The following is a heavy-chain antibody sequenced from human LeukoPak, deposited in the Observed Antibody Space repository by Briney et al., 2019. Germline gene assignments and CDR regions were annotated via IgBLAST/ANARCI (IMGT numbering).Heavy chain of an antibody. CDR2: ILGSGGST. D-gene: IGHD3-9*01. Sequence: PGASLRLSCAASGFTFSNYAMSWVRLAPGEGLGWVSAILGSGGSTYYADSVKGRFTVSRDNSKSTLYLQMNSLRAEDTALYYCAKWGDYDVLTGYYVPDYWGQGTLVTVSS. J-gene: IGHJ4*02. CDR3: AKWGDYDVLTGYYVPDY. CDR1: GFTFSNYA. V-gene: IGHV3-23*01.